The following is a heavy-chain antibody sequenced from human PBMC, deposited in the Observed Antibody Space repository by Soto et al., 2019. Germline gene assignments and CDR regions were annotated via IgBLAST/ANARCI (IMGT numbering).Heavy chain of an antibody. CDR1: GGSFAGYW. V-gene: IGHV5-51*01. CDR2: IYPGDSDT. Sequence: WEFLRILCTGAGGSFAGYWIGWVRQMPGKGLEWMGTIYPGDSDTRYSPSFQGQVTISADKSISTAYLQWSSLKASDTAMYYCARQKYYDSSGYYSPQNYGMDVWGQGTTVTVSS. D-gene: IGHD3-22*01. J-gene: IGHJ6*02. CDR3: ARQKYYDSSGYYSPQNYGMDV.